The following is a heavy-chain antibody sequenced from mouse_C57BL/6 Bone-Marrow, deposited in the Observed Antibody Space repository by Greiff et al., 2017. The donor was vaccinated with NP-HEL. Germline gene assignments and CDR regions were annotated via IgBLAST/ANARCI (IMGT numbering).Heavy chain of an antibody. CDR1: DYSITSDY. CDR2: ISYSGST. V-gene: IGHV3-8*01. Sequence: EVKVIESGPGLAKPSQTLSLTCSVTDYSITSDYWNWIRKFPGNKLEYMGYISYSGSTYYNPSLKSRISITRDTSKNQYYLQLNSVTTEDTATYYCARSPLWLRRNYYAMDYWGQGTSVTVSS. CDR3: ARSPLWLRRNYYAMDY. J-gene: IGHJ4*01. D-gene: IGHD2-2*01.